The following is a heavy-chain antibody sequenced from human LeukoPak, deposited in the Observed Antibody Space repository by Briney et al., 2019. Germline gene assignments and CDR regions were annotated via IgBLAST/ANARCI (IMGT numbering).Heavy chain of an antibody. J-gene: IGHJ4*02. D-gene: IGHD6-13*01. CDR1: GGSISSYY. CDR3: ARDPGSSWFDY. CDR2: IYYSGTT. V-gene: IGHV4-59*01. Sequence: SETLSLTCTVSGGSISSYYWSWIRQPPGKGLEWIGYIYYSGTTTYNPSLKSRVTISVDMSKNQFSLKLNSVTAADTAVYYCARDPGSSWFDYWGQGTLVTVSS.